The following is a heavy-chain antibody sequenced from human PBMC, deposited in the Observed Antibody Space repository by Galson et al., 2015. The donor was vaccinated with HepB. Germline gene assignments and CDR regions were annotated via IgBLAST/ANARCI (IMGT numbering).Heavy chain of an antibody. Sequence: SLRLSCAASGFTFSSYRMNWVRQAPGQGLEWVSSISSSSSYIYYADSVKGRFTISRDNAKNSLYLQMNSLRAEDTAVYYCARDRDYSCWYGEDAFDIWGQGTMVTVSS. D-gene: IGHD6-19*01. V-gene: IGHV3-21*01. J-gene: IGHJ3*02. CDR1: GFTFSSYR. CDR2: ISSSSSYI. CDR3: ARDRDYSCWYGEDAFDI.